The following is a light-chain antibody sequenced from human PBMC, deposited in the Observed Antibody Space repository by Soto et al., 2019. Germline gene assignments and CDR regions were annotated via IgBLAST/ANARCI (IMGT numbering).Light chain of an antibody. J-gene: IGLJ1*01. Sequence: QSVLTQPPSVSGAPGQRVTISCTGSSGNIGAAYNVDWYQHLPGTAPKPLTYANNKRPSGVPARFSGSKSGTSASLAIAGLQAEDEGDYYCQSYDSSLSGYVFGTGTKVTVL. CDR1: SGNIGAAYN. CDR3: QSYDSSLSGYV. V-gene: IGLV1-40*01. CDR2: ANN.